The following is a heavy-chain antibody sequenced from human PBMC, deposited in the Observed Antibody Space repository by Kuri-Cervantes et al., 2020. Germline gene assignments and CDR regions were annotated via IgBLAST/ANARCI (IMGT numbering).Heavy chain of an antibody. CDR3: VRALPVSSSWYGGYYFDY. CDR2: VYFSGNT. J-gene: IGHJ4*02. V-gene: IGHV4-61*01. CDR1: GGSVSSGSYY. D-gene: IGHD6-13*01. Sequence: SETLSLTCTVSGGSVSSGSYYWSWIRQPPGKGLEWIGHVYFSGNTLYNPSLKSRVTISVDTSKNQFSLKLNSATAADTAVYYCVRALPVSSSWYGGYYFDYWGQGTLVTVSS.